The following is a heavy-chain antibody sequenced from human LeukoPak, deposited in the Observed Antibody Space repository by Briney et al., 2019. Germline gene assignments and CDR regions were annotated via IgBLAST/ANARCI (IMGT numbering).Heavy chain of an antibody. CDR2: IIPIFGTA. V-gene: IGHV1-69*05. Sequence: SVKVSCKASGGTFSSYAISWVRQAPGQGLESMGGIIPIFGTANYAQKFQGRVTITTDESTSTAYMELSSLRSEDTAVYYCARGDRFTPYAFDIWGQGTMVTVSS. D-gene: IGHD2-15*01. CDR3: ARGDRFTPYAFDI. CDR1: GGTFSSYA. J-gene: IGHJ3*02.